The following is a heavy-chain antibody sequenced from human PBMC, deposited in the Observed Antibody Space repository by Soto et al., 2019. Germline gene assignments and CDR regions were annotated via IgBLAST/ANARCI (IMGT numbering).Heavy chain of an antibody. J-gene: IGHJ5*02. V-gene: IGHV4-59*01. Sequence: SETLSLTCTVSGGSISGYYWSWIRQPPGKGLEWIGYIYYSGSTNYNPSLKSRVTISVDTSKNQFSLKLSSVTAADTAVYYCARGLGDDFWSGYYMDWFDPWGQGTLVPVSS. CDR2: IYYSGST. CDR1: GGSISGYY. D-gene: IGHD3-3*01. CDR3: ARGLGDDFWSGYYMDWFDP.